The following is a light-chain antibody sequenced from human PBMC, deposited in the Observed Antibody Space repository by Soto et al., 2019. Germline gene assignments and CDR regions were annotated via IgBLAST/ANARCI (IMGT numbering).Light chain of an antibody. J-gene: IGLJ7*01. CDR3: AAWDDSLSGPV. V-gene: IGLV1-47*01. CDR1: SSNIGSNY. CDR2: RNN. Sequence: QLVLTQPPSASGTPGQRVTISCSGSSSNIGSNYVSWYQHLPGTAPKLLIYRNNQRPSGVPDRFSGSKSGTSASLAISGLRSEDEADYYCAAWDDSLSGPVFGGGTQLTVL.